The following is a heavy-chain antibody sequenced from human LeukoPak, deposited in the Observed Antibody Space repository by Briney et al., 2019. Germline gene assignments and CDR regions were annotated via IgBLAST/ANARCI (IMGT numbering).Heavy chain of an antibody. V-gene: IGHV4-59*12. D-gene: IGHD2-8*01. J-gene: IGHJ4*02. CDR1: GVSISGYY. CDR3: ARYRRNNDYYLDD. CDR2: VYYSGST. Sequence: SETLSLTCTVSGVSISGYYWSWIRQPPGKGLEWMGYVYYSGSTKYNPSLESRVTMSIDTSKNQFSLMLNSLTAADTAVYYCARYRRNNDYYLDDWGQGTLVTVSS.